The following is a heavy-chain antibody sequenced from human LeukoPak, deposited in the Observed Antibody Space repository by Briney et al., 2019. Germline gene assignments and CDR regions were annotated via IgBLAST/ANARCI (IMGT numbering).Heavy chain of an antibody. J-gene: IGHJ4*02. V-gene: IGHV1-2*02. CDR3: ARVRWLQLGHFDY. CDR2: INPNSGGT. D-gene: IGHD5-24*01. Sequence: ASVKVSCKASGYTFTSYDINWVRQAPGQGLEWMGWINPNSGGTNYAQKFEGRVTMTRDTSISTAYMELSRLRSDDTAVYYCARVRWLQLGHFDYWGQGSLVTVSS. CDR1: GYTFTSYD.